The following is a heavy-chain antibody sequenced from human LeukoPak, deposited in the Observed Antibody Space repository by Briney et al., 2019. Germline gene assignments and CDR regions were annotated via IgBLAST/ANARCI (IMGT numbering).Heavy chain of an antibody. CDR1: GFTFRSST. D-gene: IGHD3-10*01. CDR3: ARDDGYYGSGSYYAIDY. V-gene: IGHV3-21*06. J-gene: IGHJ4*02. Sequence: GGSLRLSCAASGFTFRSSTMNWVRQAPGKGLEWVSSISSSSSYIYYADSMKGRFTISRDNAKNSLYLQMNSLGAEDTAVYYCARDDGYYGSGSYYAIDYWGQGTLVTVSS. CDR2: ISSSSSYI.